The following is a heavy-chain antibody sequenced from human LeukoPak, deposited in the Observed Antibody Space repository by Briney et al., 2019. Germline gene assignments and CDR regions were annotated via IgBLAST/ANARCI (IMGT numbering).Heavy chain of an antibody. CDR3: ARDPWYYDSSGYQFDY. V-gene: IGHV1-2*06. CDR1: GYTFTGYY. Sequence: ASVKVSCKASGYTFTGYYMHWVRQAPGQGLEWMGRINPNSGGTNYAQKFQGRVTMTRDTSISTAYMELSRLRSDDTAVYYCARDPWYYDSSGYQFDYWGQGTLVTVSP. J-gene: IGHJ4*02. D-gene: IGHD3-22*01. CDR2: INPNSGGT.